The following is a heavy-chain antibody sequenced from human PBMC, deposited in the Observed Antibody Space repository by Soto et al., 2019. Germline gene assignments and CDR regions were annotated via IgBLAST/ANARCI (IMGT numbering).Heavy chain of an antibody. J-gene: IGHJ4*02. CDR3: TTDYGGNSGRVYYFDY. V-gene: IGHV3-49*04. CDR2: IRSKAYGGTT. Sequence: LRLSCTASGFTFGDYAMSWVRQAPGKGLEWVGFIRSKAYGGTTEYAASVKGRFTISRDDSKSIAYLQMNSLKTEDTAVYYCTTDYGGNSGRVYYFDYWGQGTLVTVSS. CDR1: GFTFGDYA. D-gene: IGHD4-17*01.